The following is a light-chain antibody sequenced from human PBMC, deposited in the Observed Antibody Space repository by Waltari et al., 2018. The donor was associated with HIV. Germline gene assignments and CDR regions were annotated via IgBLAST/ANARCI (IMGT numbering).Light chain of an antibody. CDR1: SRDVGSSNL. V-gene: IGLV2-23*02. CDR3: CSYAGSSTWV. Sequence: QSALTQPASVSGSPGQSITISCPGPSRDVGSSNLVPWYQQQPGKAPKLMIYEVSKRPSGVSNRFSGSKSGNTASLTISGLQAEDEADYYCCSYAGSSTWVFGGGTKLTVL. CDR2: EVS. J-gene: IGLJ3*02.